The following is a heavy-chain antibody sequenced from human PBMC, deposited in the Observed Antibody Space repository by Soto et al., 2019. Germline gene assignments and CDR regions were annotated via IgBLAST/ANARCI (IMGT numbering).Heavy chain of an antibody. D-gene: IGHD3-22*01. J-gene: IGHJ4*02. CDR2: IYTSGST. CDR1: GYSISSGYY. V-gene: IGHV4-4*07. CDR3: ARDRYYDSSGYPLFHY. Sequence: SETLSLTCAVSGYSISSGYYWSWIRQPAGKGLEWIGRIYTSGSTNYNPSLKSRVTMSVDTSKNQFSLKLSSVTAADTAVYYCARDRYYDSSGYPLFHYWGQGTLVTVSS.